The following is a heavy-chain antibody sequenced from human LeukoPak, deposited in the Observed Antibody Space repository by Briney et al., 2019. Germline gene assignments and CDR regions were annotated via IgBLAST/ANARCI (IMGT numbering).Heavy chain of an antibody. V-gene: IGHV1-69*13. D-gene: IGHD6-13*01. CDR1: GGTFSSYA. J-gene: IGHJ3*02. CDR2: IIPISGTA. CDR3: ARDRARAYSSSWSDDAFDI. Sequence: ASVKVSCKASGGTFSSYAISWVRQAPGQGLEWMGGIIPISGTANYAQKFQGRVAITADESTSTAYMELSSLRSEDTAVYYCARDRARAYSSSWSDDAFDIWGQGTMVTVSS.